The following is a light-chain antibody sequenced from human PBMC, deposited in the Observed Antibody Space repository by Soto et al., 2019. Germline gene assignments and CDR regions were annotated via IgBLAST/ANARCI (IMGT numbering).Light chain of an antibody. CDR1: DVGNSYF. V-gene: IGLV2-23*01. J-gene: IGLJ1*01. CDR3: CSYARSIYDV. Sequence: QSALTQPASVSGSPGQPITISCTGSDVGNSYFVSWYQQHPGKAPKLMIYEGSKRPSGVSDRFSGSKSGNTASLTISGLQAEDEADYYCCSYARSIYDVFGTGTKVTVL. CDR2: EGS.